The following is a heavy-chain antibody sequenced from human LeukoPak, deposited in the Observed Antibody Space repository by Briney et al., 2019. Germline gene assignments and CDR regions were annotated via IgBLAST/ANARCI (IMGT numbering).Heavy chain of an antibody. CDR1: GYTFTSYD. Sequence: APVKVSCKASGYTFTSYDINWVRQATGQGLEWMGWMNPNSGNTGYAQKFQGRVTIARNTSISTAYMELSSLRSEDTAVYYCARGNSRWFGELLYTLWGQGTLVTVSS. CDR3: ARGNSRWFGELLYTL. D-gene: IGHD3-10*01. V-gene: IGHV1-8*01. CDR2: MNPNSGNT. J-gene: IGHJ4*02.